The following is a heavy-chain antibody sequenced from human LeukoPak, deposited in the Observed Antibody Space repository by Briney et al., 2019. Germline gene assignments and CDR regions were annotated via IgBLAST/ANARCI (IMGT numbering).Heavy chain of an antibody. CDR1: GCSISGYY. CDR3: ARGDGGNNGSGSSHPPFDY. CDR2: INHSGTA. D-gene: IGHD3-10*01. Sequence: SETLSLTCAAYGCSISGYYWTWLRQPPGKGLEWIGEINHSGTANYNPSLMRRVTISVDTSKNQFSLKLSTLTAADTAIYYCARGDGGNNGSGSSHPPFDYWGQGTLVTVSS. V-gene: IGHV4-34*01. J-gene: IGHJ4*02.